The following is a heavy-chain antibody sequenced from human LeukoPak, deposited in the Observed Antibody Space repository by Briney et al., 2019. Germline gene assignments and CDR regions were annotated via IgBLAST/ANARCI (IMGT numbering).Heavy chain of an antibody. J-gene: IGHJ6*03. CDR1: GFTFRGYG. Sequence: GGSLRLSRALSGFTFRGYGMTWVRQAPGKGLEWVSVISDSGDTTYYAESVKGRFTISRDNSKNTLYLQMNSLRGEDTAVYYCAKGYDSTYYFYYFMDVWGKGATVTISS. CDR3: AKGYDSTYYFYYFMDV. D-gene: IGHD3-22*01. CDR2: ISDSGDTT. V-gene: IGHV3-23*01.